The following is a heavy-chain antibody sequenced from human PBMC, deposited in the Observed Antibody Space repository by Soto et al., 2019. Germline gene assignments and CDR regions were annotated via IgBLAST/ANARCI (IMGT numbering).Heavy chain of an antibody. Sequence: ASVKVFCKASGYTFTSYGISWVRQAPGQGLEWMGWISAYNGNTNYAQKLQGRVTMTTDTSTSTAYMELRSLRSDDTAVYYCARDVPLSPSYYYGSGGYYNGDYWGQGTLVTVSS. CDR3: ARDVPLSPSYYYGSGGYYNGDY. V-gene: IGHV1-18*01. D-gene: IGHD3-10*01. CDR1: GYTFTSYG. CDR2: ISAYNGNT. J-gene: IGHJ4*02.